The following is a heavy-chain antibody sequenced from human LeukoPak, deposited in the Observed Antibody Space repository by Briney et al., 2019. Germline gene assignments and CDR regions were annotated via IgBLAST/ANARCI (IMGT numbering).Heavy chain of an antibody. Sequence: SETLSLTCAVYGGSFSGYYWSWIRQPPGQGLEWIGEINHSGSTNYNPSLKSRVTISVDKSKNQFSLKLSSVTAADTAVYYCARREGPFDYWGQGTLVTVSS. CDR1: GGSFSGYY. J-gene: IGHJ4*02. V-gene: IGHV4-34*01. CDR3: ARREGPFDY. CDR2: INHSGST.